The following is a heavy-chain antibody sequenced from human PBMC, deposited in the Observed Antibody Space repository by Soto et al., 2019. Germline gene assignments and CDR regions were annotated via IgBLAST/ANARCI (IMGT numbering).Heavy chain of an antibody. CDR2: ISYDGSNK. V-gene: IGHV3-30-3*01. J-gene: IGHJ4*02. D-gene: IGHD6-13*01. CDR1: GFTFSSYA. CDR3: ARVCRGFSSSSGGYFDY. Sequence: QVQLVESGGGVVQPGRSLRLSCAASGFTFSSYAMHWVRQAPGKGLEWVAVISYDGSNKYYADSVKGRFTISRDNSKNTLYLQMNSLRAEDTAVYYCARVCRGFSSSSGGYFDYWGQGTLVTVSS.